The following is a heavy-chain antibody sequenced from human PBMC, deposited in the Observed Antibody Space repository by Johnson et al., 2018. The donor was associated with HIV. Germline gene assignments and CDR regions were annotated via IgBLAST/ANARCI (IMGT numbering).Heavy chain of an antibody. CDR3: ARDWSDIAAAVTGAFDV. Sequence: QMQLVESGGGVVQPGRSLRLSCAASGFTFSRHAVHWVRRAPGRGLEWVALISYAGANKYYADSVKGRFTISRDNSKNTLYLQMNSLRAEDTAVYYCARDWSDIAAAVTGAFDVWGQGTMVTVSS. J-gene: IGHJ3*01. CDR2: ISYAGANK. V-gene: IGHV3-30-3*01. D-gene: IGHD6-13*01. CDR1: GFTFSRHA.